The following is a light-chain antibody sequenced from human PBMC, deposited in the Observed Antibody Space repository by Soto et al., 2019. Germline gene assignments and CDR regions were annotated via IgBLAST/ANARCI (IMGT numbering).Light chain of an antibody. CDR2: AAS. J-gene: IGKJ2*01. CDR3: QVYGNSPMYT. CDR1: QSVSNSS. V-gene: IGKV3-20*01. Sequence: EIVLTQSPGTLSLSPGERATFSCRASQSVSNSSLAWYHQKPGQAPRLLLFAASRRATGILDTFSGSGSGTDFTLTISRLEPEDFAVYYCQVYGNSPMYTFGQGTRLELK.